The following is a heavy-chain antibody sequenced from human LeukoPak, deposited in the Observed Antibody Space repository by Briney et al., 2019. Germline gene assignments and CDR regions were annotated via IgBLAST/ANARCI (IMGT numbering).Heavy chain of an antibody. CDR2: IYTSGST. V-gene: IGHV4-61*02. D-gene: IGHD3-10*01. Sequence: SETLSLTCTVSGGSISSGSYYWSWIRQPAGKGLEWIGRIYTSGSTNYNPSLKSRVTISVDTSKNRFSLKLSSVTAADTAVYYCARSGIRSWYFDLWGRGTLVTVSS. CDR3: ARSGIRSWYFDL. J-gene: IGHJ2*01. CDR1: GGSISSGSYY.